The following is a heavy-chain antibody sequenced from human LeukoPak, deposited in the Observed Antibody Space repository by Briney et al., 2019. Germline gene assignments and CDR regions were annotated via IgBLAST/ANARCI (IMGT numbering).Heavy chain of an antibody. J-gene: IGHJ3*02. Sequence: PGGSLRLSCAASGFTFSSYAMSWVRQAPGKGLEWVSAISGSVGSTYYADSVKGRFTISRDNSKNTLYLQMNSLRAEDTAVYYCADYYYDSSGYYHPDAFDIWGQGTMVTVSS. CDR3: ADYYYDSSGYYHPDAFDI. V-gene: IGHV3-23*01. CDR1: GFTFSSYA. D-gene: IGHD3-22*01. CDR2: ISGSVGST.